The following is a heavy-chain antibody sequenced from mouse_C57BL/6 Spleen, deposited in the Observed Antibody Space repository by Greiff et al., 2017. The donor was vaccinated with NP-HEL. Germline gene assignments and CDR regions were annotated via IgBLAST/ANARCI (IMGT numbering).Heavy chain of an antibody. CDR3: ARSYYDYDDAYYFDY. J-gene: IGHJ2*01. CDR1: GYTFTSYW. CDR2: IDPSDSET. V-gene: IGHV1-52*01. Sequence: VQLQQPGAELVRPGSSVKLSCKASGYTFTSYWMHWVKQRPIQGLEWIGNIDPSDSETHYNQKFKDKATLTVDKSSSTAYMQLSSLTSEDSAVYYCARSYYDYDDAYYFDYWGQGTTLTVSS. D-gene: IGHD2-4*01.